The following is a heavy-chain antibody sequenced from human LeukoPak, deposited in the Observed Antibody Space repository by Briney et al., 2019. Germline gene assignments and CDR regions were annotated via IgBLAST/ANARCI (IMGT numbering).Heavy chain of an antibody. J-gene: IGHJ4*02. V-gene: IGHV5-51*01. CDR3: ARWDDYGGNSGGIDH. CDR2: IYPGDSDT. CDR1: GYSFISYW. Sequence: GESLKISCKGSGYSFISYWIGWVRQMPGKGLEWMGIIYPGDSDTRYSPSFQGQVTISADRSISTAYLQWSSLKASDIATYYCARWDDYGGNSGGIDHWGQGTLDTVSS. D-gene: IGHD4-23*01.